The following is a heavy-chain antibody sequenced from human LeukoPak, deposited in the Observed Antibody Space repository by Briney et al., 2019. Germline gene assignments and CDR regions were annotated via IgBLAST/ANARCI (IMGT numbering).Heavy chain of an antibody. CDR2: INHSGST. CDR1: GGSFSGYY. CDR3: ARDYYGSGSMIDY. V-gene: IGHV4-34*01. D-gene: IGHD3-10*01. Sequence: ETLSLTCAVYGGSFSGYYWSWIRQPPGKGLEWIGEINHSGSTNYNPSLKSRVTISVDTSKNQFSLKLSSVTAADTAVYYCARDYYGSGSMIDYWGQGTLVTVSS. J-gene: IGHJ4*02.